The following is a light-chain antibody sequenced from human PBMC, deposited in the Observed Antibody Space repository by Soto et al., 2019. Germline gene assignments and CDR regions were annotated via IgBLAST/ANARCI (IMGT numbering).Light chain of an antibody. CDR1: QTISNY. CDR3: LQHRSYPVT. J-gene: IGKJ1*01. V-gene: IGKV1-17*01. Sequence: DIQMTQSPSSLSGSVINIVSITVLAGQTISNYLNWYQQKPGKAPKLLIYAASSLQSGVPSRFSGSGSGTEFPLTTSSLQPEDFATYYCLQHRSYPVTFGQGTKVDIK. CDR2: AAS.